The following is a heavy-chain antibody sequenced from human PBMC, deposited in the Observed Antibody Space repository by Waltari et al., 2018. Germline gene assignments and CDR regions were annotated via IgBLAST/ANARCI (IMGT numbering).Heavy chain of an antibody. CDR3: ALQRSIVATIDY. CDR1: GGSISSSSYY. CDR2: IYYSGST. Sequence: QLQLQESGPGLVKPSETLSLTCTVSGGSISSSSYYWGWIRQPPGKGLEWIGSIYYSGSTYYNPSLKSRVTISVDTSKNQFSLKLSSVTAADTAVHYCALQRSIVATIDYWGQGTLVTVSS. J-gene: IGHJ4*02. D-gene: IGHD5-12*01. V-gene: IGHV4-39*01.